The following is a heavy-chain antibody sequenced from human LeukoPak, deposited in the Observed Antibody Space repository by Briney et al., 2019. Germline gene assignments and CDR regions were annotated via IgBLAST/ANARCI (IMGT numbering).Heavy chain of an antibody. CDR2: IFGGGDNT. J-gene: IGHJ1*01. V-gene: IGHV3-53*01. CDR3: ARDLYCSGGSCYQY. D-gene: IGHD2-15*01. CDR1: RSTVSSNY. Sequence: PGGSLRLSCAASRSTVSSNYMSWVRQAPGKGLEWVSVIFGGGDNTYYADSVKGRFTISRDNSKNTLYLQMNSLRAEDTAVYYCARDLYCSGGSCYQYWGQGTLVTVSS.